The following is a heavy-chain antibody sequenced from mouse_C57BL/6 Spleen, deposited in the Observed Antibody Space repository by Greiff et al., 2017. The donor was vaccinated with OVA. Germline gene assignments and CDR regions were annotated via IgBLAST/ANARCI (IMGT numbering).Heavy chain of an antibody. J-gene: IGHJ2*01. D-gene: IGHD1-1*01. Sequence: QVQLQQSGAELVRPGSSVKLSCKASGYTFTSYWMHWVKQRPIQGLEWIGNIDPSDSETHYNQKFKDKATLTVDKSSSTAYMQLSSLTSEDSAVYYCARNYYGSRGFDYWGQGTTLTVSS. CDR2: IDPSDSET. CDR1: GYTFTSYW. CDR3: ARNYYGSRGFDY. V-gene: IGHV1-52*01.